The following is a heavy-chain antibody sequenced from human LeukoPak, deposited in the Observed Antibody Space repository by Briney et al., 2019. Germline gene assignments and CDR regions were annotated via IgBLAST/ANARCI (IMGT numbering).Heavy chain of an antibody. Sequence: PSQTLSLTCTVSGGSLSSGGYHWSWIRQHPGKGLERIGYIDYSGTTYYNPSLKSRVTMSVDTSKNQFSLNLNSVTAADTAVYYCARGSWFDPWGQGTLVTVSS. CDR1: GGSLSSGGYH. V-gene: IGHV4-31*03. J-gene: IGHJ5*02. CDR3: ARGSWFDP. CDR2: IDYSGTT.